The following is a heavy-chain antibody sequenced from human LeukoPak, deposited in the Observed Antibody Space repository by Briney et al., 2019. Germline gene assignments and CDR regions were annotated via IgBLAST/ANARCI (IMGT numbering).Heavy chain of an antibody. CDR3: ARKTGLATTFDP. V-gene: IGHV4-39*07. J-gene: IGHJ5*02. Sequence: PSETLSLTCTVSGGSISGSSYYWGWIRQPPGAGLEWIGSIYYSGSTYYNPSLKSRVTISVDTSKNQFSLKLSSVAAADTAVYYCARKTGLATTFDPWGQGTLVTVSS. CDR2: IYYSGST. CDR1: GGSISGSSYY. D-gene: IGHD1-26*01.